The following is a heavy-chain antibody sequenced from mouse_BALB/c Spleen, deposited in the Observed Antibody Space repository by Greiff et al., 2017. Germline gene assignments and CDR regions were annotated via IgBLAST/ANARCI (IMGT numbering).Heavy chain of an antibody. D-gene: IGHD1-1*01. CDR3: TYYYGSSDRYFDV. Sequence: VQLQQSGAELVRPGASVTLSCKASGYTFTDYEMHWVKQTPVHGLEWIGAIDPETGGTAYNQKFKGKATLTADKSSSTAYMELLSLTSEDSAVYYGTYYYGSSDRYFDVWGAGTTVTVSS. J-gene: IGHJ1*01. CDR1: GYTFTDYE. V-gene: IGHV1-15*01. CDR2: IDPETGGT.